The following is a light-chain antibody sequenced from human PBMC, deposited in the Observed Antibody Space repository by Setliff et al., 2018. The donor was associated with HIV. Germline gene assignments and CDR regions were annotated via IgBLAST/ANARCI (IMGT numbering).Light chain of an antibody. CDR1: SSDVGGYNY. Sequence: QSALTQPASVSGSPGQSITISCTGTSSDVGGYNYVSWYQLHPGKAPKLMIYGVRNRPSGVPNRFSGSKSDNTASLTISGLQAEDEADYYCSSFSGINTLFGGGAKVTV. CDR3: SSFSGINTL. J-gene: IGLJ2*01. V-gene: IGLV2-14*03. CDR2: GVR.